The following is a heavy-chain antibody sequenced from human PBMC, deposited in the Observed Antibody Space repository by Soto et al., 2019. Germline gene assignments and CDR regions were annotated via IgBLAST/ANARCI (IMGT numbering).Heavy chain of an antibody. CDR1: GGSISSSSYY. D-gene: IGHD3-16*02. CDR3: ARHEPWWGSYRGDAFDI. J-gene: IGHJ3*02. Sequence: SETLSLTCTVSGGSISSSSYYWGWIRQPPGKGLEWIGSIYYSGSTYYNPSLKSRVTISVDTSKNQFSLKLSSVTAADTAVYYCARHEPWWGSYRGDAFDIWGQGTMVTVSS. CDR2: IYYSGST. V-gene: IGHV4-39*01.